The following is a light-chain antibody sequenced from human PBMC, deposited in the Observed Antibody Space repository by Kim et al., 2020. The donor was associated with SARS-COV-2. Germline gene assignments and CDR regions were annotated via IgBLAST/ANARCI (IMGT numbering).Light chain of an antibody. Sequence: QSVLTQPASVSGAPGQRVTISCTGSSSNIGADYDVHWYQYLPGTVPKLLIYSNSNRPSGVPDRFSGSKSGTSASLAITGLQAEDEADYYCQSYDSSRSGWVFGGGTQLTVL. CDR1: SSNIGADYD. CDR2: SNS. V-gene: IGLV1-40*01. J-gene: IGLJ3*02. CDR3: QSYDSSRSGWV.